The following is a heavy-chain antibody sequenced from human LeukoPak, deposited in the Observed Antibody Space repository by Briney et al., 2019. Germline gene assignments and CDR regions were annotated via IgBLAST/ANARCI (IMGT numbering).Heavy chain of an antibody. CDR3: ARDQVDYGSGRINYYGMDV. CDR2: IKQDGSEK. Sequence: GGSLRLSCAASGFTFSSYWMSWVRQAPGKGLEWVANIKQDGSEKYYVDSVKGRFTISRDNAKNSLYLQMNSLRAEDTAVYYCARDQVDYGSGRINYYGMDVWGQGTTVTVSS. J-gene: IGHJ6*02. V-gene: IGHV3-7*01. D-gene: IGHD3-10*01. CDR1: GFTFSSYW.